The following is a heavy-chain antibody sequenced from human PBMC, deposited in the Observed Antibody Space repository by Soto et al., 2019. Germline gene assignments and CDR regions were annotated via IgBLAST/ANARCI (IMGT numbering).Heavy chain of an antibody. CDR2: IIPIFGTA. V-gene: IGHV1-69*13. CDR1: GSTFSSYA. J-gene: IGHJ5*02. Sequence: SVKVSCKASGSTFSSYAIRLVRQAPGQGLEWMGGIIPIFGTANYAQKFQGRVTITADESTSTAYMELSSLRSEETAVYYCARMYCSSTSCYTGWFEPWGQGTLVTVSS. CDR3: ARMYCSSTSCYTGWFEP. D-gene: IGHD2-2*02.